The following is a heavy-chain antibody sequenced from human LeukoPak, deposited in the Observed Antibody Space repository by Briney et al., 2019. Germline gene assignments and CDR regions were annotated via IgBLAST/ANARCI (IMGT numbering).Heavy chain of an antibody. D-gene: IGHD6-25*01. V-gene: IGHV1-2*02. CDR2: INPKSRGT. CDR3: ARGAAAEQSEYFQY. CDR1: GYSFTDYY. Sequence: ASLKVSCTASGYSFTDYYMHWVRHTPGQGLEWMGWINPKSRGTNYAQKFQGRVTMTRDRYISTAYMEVSTLRSEDTAVYYCARGAAAEQSEYFQYWGQGTLVTVSS. J-gene: IGHJ1*01.